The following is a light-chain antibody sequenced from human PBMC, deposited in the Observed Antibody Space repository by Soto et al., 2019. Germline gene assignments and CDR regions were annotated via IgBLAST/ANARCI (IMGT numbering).Light chain of an antibody. CDR2: GAS. CDR3: QQYNTWLWT. J-gene: IGKJ1*01. CDR1: QSVNAN. Sequence: EVVMTQSPATLSVSPGERATLSCRASQSVNANLAWYQQKPGQAPRLLIHGASNRATGIPARFSGSGFGTAFILPISSLQSEDVAVYYCQQYNTWLWTFGQGTKV. V-gene: IGKV3-15*01.